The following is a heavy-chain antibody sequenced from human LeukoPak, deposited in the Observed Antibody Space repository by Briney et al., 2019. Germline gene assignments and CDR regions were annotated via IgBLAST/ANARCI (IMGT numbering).Heavy chain of an antibody. J-gene: IGHJ4*02. V-gene: IGHV1-8*01. D-gene: IGHD3-3*01. CDR2: MNPNSGNA. CDR1: GYTFTSYD. Sequence: GASVKVSCKASGYTFTSYDINWVRQATGQGLEWMGWMNPNSGNAGYAQKFQGRVTMTRDTSTSTVYMELSSLRSEDTAVYYCARAPRFLEWLYFDYWGQGTLVTVSS. CDR3: ARAPRFLEWLYFDY.